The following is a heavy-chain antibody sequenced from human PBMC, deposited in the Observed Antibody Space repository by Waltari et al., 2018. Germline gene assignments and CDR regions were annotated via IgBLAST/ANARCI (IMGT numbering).Heavy chain of an antibody. CDR3: AKDVVEMATINNWYFDL. CDR1: GFTFDDYA. D-gene: IGHD5-12*01. Sequence: EVQLVESGGGLVQPGRSLRLSCAASGFTFDDYAMHWVRQAPGTGLEWVSGISWNTGSIGYADSVKGRFTISRDNAKNSLYLQMNSLRAEDTALYYCAKDVVEMATINNWYFDLWGRGTLVTVSS. J-gene: IGHJ2*01. V-gene: IGHV3-9*01. CDR2: ISWNTGSI.